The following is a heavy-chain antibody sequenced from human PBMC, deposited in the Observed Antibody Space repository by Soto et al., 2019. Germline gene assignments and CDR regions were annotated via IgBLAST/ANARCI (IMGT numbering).Heavy chain of an antibody. CDR2: ISSSGGST. CDR3: AKDGLGAYSYGSYYFDY. D-gene: IGHD5-18*01. Sequence: EVQLLESGGGLVQPGGSLRLSCAASGFTFSSYAMSWVRQAPGKGLEWVSTISSSGGSTNYADSVKGRFTISRDNSKNTLFLQMNSLRAADTAVYYCAKDGLGAYSYGSYYFDYWGQGTLVTVSS. CDR1: GFTFSSYA. J-gene: IGHJ4*02. V-gene: IGHV3-23*01.